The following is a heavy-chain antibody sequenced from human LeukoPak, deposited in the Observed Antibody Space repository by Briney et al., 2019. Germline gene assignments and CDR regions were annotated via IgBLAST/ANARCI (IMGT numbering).Heavy chain of an antibody. D-gene: IGHD1-26*01. V-gene: IGHV3-53*01. CDR3: ARDPYSGSYGNYYYYFMDV. Sequence: GGSLRLSCAASGFTVSSNYMSWVRQAPGKGLEWVLVIYSGGSTYYADSVKGRFTISRDNSKNTLYLQMNSLRAEDTAVYYCARDPYSGSYGNYYYYFMDVWGKGTTVTISS. J-gene: IGHJ6*03. CDR2: IYSGGST. CDR1: GFTVSSNY.